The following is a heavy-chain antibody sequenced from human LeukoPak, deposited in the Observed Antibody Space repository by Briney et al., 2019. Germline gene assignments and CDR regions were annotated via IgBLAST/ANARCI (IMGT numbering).Heavy chain of an antibody. J-gene: IGHJ5*02. CDR2: ISTSSSYI. CDR3: AKDQYYYGSGSPEFDP. V-gene: IGHV3-21*04. D-gene: IGHD3-10*01. CDR1: AFTFRNYG. Sequence: GGSLRLSCAASAFTFRNYGMHWVRQAPGKGLEWVSFISTSSSYIYYADSVKGRFTISRDNSKNTLYLQMNSLRAEDTAVYYCAKDQYYYGSGSPEFDPWGQGTLVTVSS.